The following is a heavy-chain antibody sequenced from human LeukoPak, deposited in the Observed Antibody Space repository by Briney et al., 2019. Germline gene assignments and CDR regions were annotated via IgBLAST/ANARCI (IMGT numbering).Heavy chain of an antibody. J-gene: IGHJ4*02. D-gene: IGHD3-16*01. Sequence: PGGSLRLSCAASGFTFSSYWMHWVRQAPGKGLVWVSRINSDGSSTSYEDSAKGRFTISRDNAKNKLYLQMNSRRAEETAVYYCARDGGGGDYAYWGQGTVVTVS. V-gene: IGHV3-74*01. CDR2: INSDGSST. CDR3: ARDGGGGDYAY. CDR1: GFTFSSYW.